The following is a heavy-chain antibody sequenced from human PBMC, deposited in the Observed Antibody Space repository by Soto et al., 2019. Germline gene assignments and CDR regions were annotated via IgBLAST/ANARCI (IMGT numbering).Heavy chain of an antibody. V-gene: IGHV1-69*01. CDR1: GGTFSSYA. Sequence: QVQLVQSGAEVKKPGSSVKVSCKASGGTFSSYAISWVRQAPGQGLEWMGGIIPIFGTANYAQKFQGRVTITADESTRTAYMERSSLRSEDTAVYYCARAWGSGTTEGGAFDIWGQGTMVTVSS. D-gene: IGHD3-10*01. J-gene: IGHJ3*02. CDR3: ARAWGSGTTEGGAFDI. CDR2: IIPIFGTA.